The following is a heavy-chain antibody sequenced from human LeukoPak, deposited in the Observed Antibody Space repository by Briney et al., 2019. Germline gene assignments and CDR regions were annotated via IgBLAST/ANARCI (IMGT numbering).Heavy chain of an antibody. J-gene: IGHJ4*02. D-gene: IGHD3-22*01. V-gene: IGHV3-30-3*01. Sequence: GGSLRLSCAASGFTFSSYAMHWVRQAPGKGLEWVAVISCDGSNKYYADSAKGRFTISRDNSKNTLYLQMNSLRAEDTAVYYCARGLRDVVVVIKTPGFFDYWGQGTLVTVSS. CDR2: ISCDGSNK. CDR1: GFTFSSYA. CDR3: ARGLRDVVVVIKTPGFFDY.